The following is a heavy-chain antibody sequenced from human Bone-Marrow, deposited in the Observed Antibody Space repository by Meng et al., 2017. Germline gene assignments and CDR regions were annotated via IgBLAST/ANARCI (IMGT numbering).Heavy chain of an antibody. D-gene: IGHD6-13*01. CDR3: ARAPYSSKDWFDP. Sequence: QGQLKQSGAEVKTPGASVKVSCKASGYTFTSYDINWVRQATGQGLEWMGWMNPNSGNTGYAQKFQGRVTMTRNTSISTAYMELSSLRSEDTAVYYCARAPYSSKDWFDPWGQGTLVTVSS. J-gene: IGHJ5*02. V-gene: IGHV1-8*01. CDR2: MNPNSGNT. CDR1: GYTFTSYD.